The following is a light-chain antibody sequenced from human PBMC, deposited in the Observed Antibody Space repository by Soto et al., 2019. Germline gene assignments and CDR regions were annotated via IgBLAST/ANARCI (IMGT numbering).Light chain of an antibody. CDR1: QSISSY. V-gene: IGKV1-39*01. Sequence: DLQMTQSPSSLSASVGDRVTITCRASQSISSYLNWYQQKPGKAPKLLIYAASSLQSGVPSRFSGSGSGTDFTLTISSLQPEDFATYYSQQSYSTLITFGQGTRLEIK. J-gene: IGKJ5*01. CDR3: QQSYSTLIT. CDR2: AAS.